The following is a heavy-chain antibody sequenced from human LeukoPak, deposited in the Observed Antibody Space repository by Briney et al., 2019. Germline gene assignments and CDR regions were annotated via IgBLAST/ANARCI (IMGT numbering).Heavy chain of an antibody. CDR2: IYYSGST. CDR3: ARFRGYHGWFDP. V-gene: IGHV4-59*08. J-gene: IGHJ5*02. CDR1: GGSISGYY. D-gene: IGHD5-18*01. Sequence: SETLSLTCTVSGGSISGYYWSWIRQPPGKGLEWIGYIYYSGSTNYNPSLKSRVTISVDTSKNQFSLKLSSVTAADTAVYYCARFRGYHGWFDPWGQGTLVTVSS.